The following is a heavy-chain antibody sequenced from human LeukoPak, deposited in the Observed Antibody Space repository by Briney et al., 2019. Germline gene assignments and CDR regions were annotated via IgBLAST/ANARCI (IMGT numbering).Heavy chain of an antibody. V-gene: IGHV1-2*02. Sequence: ASVKVSCKASGYTFSGYYIHWVRQAPGQGREWMGWINRKSGGTNYAQKFRGRVTMTRDTSISTAYMELSGLRSDDTAVYYCARDSGLGPTWHPFDHWGQGTPVTVSS. D-gene: IGHD1-26*01. CDR3: ARDSGLGPTWHPFDH. J-gene: IGHJ4*02. CDR1: GYTFSGYY. CDR2: INRKSGGT.